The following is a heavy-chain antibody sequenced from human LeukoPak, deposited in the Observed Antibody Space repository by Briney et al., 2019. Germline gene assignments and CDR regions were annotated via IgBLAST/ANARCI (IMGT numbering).Heavy chain of an antibody. Sequence: PGGSLRHSCAASGVTFCSYGMSWVRQAPGKGLEWVSAISDSGGSTYYADSLKGRFTVSRDNSKNKLSLQMNSLRGEDTAVYYCAKSHGGSYYGTYYAYWGQGTLVTVSS. CDR3: AKSHGGSYYGTYYAY. V-gene: IGHV3-23*01. CDR1: GVTFCSYG. D-gene: IGHD1-26*01. CDR2: ISDSGGST. J-gene: IGHJ4*02.